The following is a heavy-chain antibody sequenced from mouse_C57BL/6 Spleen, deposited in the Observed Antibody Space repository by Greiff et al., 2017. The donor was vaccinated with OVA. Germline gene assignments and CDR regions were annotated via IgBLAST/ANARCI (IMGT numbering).Heavy chain of an antibody. V-gene: IGHV1-47*01. Sequence: VQLVESGAELVKPGASVKMSCKASGYTFTTYPIEWMKQNHGKSLEWIGNFHPYNDDTKYNEKFKGKATLTVEKSSSTVYLELSRLTSDDSAVYYCARKGTEGLRWAFAYWGQGTLVTVSA. CDR2: FHPYNDDT. J-gene: IGHJ3*01. CDR3: ARKGTEGLRWAFAY. CDR1: GYTFTTYP. D-gene: IGHD2-4*01.